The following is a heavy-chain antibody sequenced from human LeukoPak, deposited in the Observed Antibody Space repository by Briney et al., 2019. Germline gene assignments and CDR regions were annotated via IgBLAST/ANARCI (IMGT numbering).Heavy chain of an antibody. J-gene: IGHJ3*02. D-gene: IGHD1-1*01. CDR3: ARQGDNTGDPTIGDI. CDR2: IYPGDSDT. Sequence: GESLKTSCKGSGYRFTSYWIGWVRQMPGKGLEWMGIIYPGDSDTRYSPSFQGQVTISADKSISTAYLQWSSLKASDTAMYYCARQGDNTGDPTIGDIWGQGTMVTVSS. V-gene: IGHV5-51*01. CDR1: GYRFTSYW.